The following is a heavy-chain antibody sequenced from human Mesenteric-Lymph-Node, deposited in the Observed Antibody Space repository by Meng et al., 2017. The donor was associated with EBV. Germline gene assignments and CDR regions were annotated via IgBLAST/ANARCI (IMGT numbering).Heavy chain of an antibody. J-gene: IGHJ4*02. Sequence: QVRLQESGPGLVKPSETLSLTCTVSGGSISSSSYYWGWIRQPPGKGLEWIGSIYYSGSTYYNPSLKNRVTISVDTSKNQFSLKLSSVTAADTAVYYCARDLAGYGDYFLYWGQGTLVTVSS. D-gene: IGHD4-17*01. V-gene: IGHV4-39*07. CDR3: ARDLAGYGDYFLY. CDR1: GGSISSSSYY. CDR2: IYYSGST.